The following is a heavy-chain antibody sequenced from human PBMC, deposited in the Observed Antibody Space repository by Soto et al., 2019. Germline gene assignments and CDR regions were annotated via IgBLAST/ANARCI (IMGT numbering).Heavy chain of an antibody. D-gene: IGHD6-6*01. CDR2: IIPIFGTA. CDR3: ARGQLVTRYYYYGMDV. Sequence: SVKLSCKASGGTFSSYAISWVRQAPGQGLEWMGGIIPIFGTANYAQKFQGRVTITADESTSTAYMELSSLRSEDTAVYYCARGQLVTRYYYYGMDVWGQGATVTVSS. V-gene: IGHV1-69*13. CDR1: GGTFSSYA. J-gene: IGHJ6*02.